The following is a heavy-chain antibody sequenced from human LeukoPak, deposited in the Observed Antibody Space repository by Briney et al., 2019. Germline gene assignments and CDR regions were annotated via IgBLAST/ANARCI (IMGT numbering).Heavy chain of an antibody. J-gene: IGHJ4*02. V-gene: IGHV1-2*02. CDR1: GYTFTGYY. D-gene: IGHD5-18*01. CDR2: INPNSGGT. CDR3: ARDPSYGGGFDY. Sequence: ASVKVSCKASGYTFTGYYMHWVRQAPGQGLEWMGWINPNSGGTNYAQKFQGRVTMTRDTSISTAYMELSRLRSDDTAVYYRARDPSYGGGFDYWGQGTLVTVSS.